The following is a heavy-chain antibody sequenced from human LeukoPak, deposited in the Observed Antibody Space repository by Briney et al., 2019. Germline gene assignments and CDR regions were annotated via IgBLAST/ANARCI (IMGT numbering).Heavy chain of an antibody. V-gene: IGHV1-69*04. J-gene: IGHJ3*02. CDR3: AGSPRYFDAFDI. CDR1: GGTFSSYA. Sequence: SVKVSCKASGGTFSSYALSWVRQAPGQGLEWMGRIIPILGIANYAQKFQGRVTIAADKSTSTAYMELSSLRSEDTAVYYCAGSPRYFDAFDIWGQGTMVTVSS. D-gene: IGHD2/OR15-2a*01. CDR2: IIPILGIA.